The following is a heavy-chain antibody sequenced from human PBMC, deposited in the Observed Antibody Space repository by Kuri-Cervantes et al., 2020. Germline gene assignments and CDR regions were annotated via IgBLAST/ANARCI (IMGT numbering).Heavy chain of an antibody. J-gene: IGHJ4*02. CDR1: GFTFDDYA. V-gene: IGHV3-9*01. D-gene: IGHD6-19*01. CDR3: AKDKAIRRIAVAGYFDY. CDR2: ISWNSGSI. Sequence: SLKISCAASGFTFDDYAMHLVRQAPGKGLEWVSGISWNSGSIGYADSVKGRFTISRDNAKNSLYLQMNSLRAEDTALYYCAKDKAIRRIAVAGYFDYWGQGTLVTVSS.